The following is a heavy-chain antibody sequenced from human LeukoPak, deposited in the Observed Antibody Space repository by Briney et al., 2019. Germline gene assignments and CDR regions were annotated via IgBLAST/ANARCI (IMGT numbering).Heavy chain of an antibody. J-gene: IGHJ4*02. D-gene: IGHD3-3*01. CDR2: ISGSGGST. V-gene: IGHV3-23*01. CDR1: GFSVSSKY. CDR3: ANSQAGFGVVPYYFDY. Sequence: GGSLRLSCAASGFSVSSKYMSWVRQAPGKGLEWVSAISGSGGSTYYADSVKGRFTISRDNSKNTLYLQMNSLRAEDTAVYYCANSQAGFGVVPYYFDYWGQGTLVTVSS.